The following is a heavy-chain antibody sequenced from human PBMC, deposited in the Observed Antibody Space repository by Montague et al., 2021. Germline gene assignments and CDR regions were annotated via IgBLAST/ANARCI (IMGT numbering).Heavy chain of an antibody. CDR3: ANQDYFVSGTSYKGFDP. D-gene: IGHD3-10*01. J-gene: IGHJ5*02. V-gene: IGHV4-59*08. Sequence: SETLSLTCTVSSGSIFHAHWSWVRQPPGKGLEWLGSMFYGGATSNNPSLKSRVTMSMDTSTNQFSLKLSFVTAADTAVYYCANQDYFVSGTSYKGFDPWGQGTLVTVSS. CDR1: SGSIFHAH. CDR2: MFYGGAT.